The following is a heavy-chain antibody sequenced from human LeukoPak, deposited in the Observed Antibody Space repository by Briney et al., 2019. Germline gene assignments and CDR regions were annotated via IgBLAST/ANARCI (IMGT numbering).Heavy chain of an antibody. D-gene: IGHD3-22*01. Sequence: GGSLRLSCAASGFTFRSYWMSWVRQAPGKGLQWVANINQDGSEKYYVESVEGRFTISRDNFRSLLSLQMNSLRAEDTAVYFCARDPYYDSSGLYYYNGLDVWGQGTTVTVSS. J-gene: IGHJ6*02. CDR1: GFTFRSYW. V-gene: IGHV3-7*05. CDR2: INQDGSEK. CDR3: ARDPYYDSSGLYYYNGLDV.